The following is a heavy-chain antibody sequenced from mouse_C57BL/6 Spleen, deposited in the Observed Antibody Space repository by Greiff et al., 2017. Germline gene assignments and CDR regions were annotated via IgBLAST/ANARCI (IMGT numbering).Heavy chain of an antibody. Sequence: QVQLQQPGAELVRPGTSVKLSCKASGYTFTSYWMHWVKQRPGQGLEWIGVIDPSDCHTHYNQKFKGKATLTVDPSSSTAYMQLSSLTSEDTAVYYCARNGTGAGRYFDVWGKGTTVTVSS. D-gene: IGHD3-3*01. CDR2: IDPSDCHT. CDR1: GYTFTSYW. V-gene: IGHV1-59*01. CDR3: ARNGTGAGRYFDV. J-gene: IGHJ1*03.